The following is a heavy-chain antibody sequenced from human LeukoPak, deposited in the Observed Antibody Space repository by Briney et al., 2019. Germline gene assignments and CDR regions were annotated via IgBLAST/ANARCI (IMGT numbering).Heavy chain of an antibody. CDR2: MSYDGGHK. D-gene: IGHD2-15*01. CDR3: AKGQLVAYGMDV. V-gene: IGHV3-30*18. Sequence: GGSLRLSCAASGFTFSSYGMHWVRQAPGKGLEWVAVMSYDGGHKYYADSVKGRFTISRDNSKNKLYLQMNSLRAEDTAVYYCAKGQLVAYGMDVWGQGTPVTVSS. CDR1: GFTFSSYG. J-gene: IGHJ6*02.